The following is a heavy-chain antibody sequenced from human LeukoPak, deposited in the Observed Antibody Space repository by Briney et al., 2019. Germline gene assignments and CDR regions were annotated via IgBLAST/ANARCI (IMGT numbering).Heavy chain of an antibody. Sequence: ASVKVSCKASGYSFTSYYIYWVRQAPGQGLEWMGWINSNSGGTHYAQKFEDRVTMTRDMSLTTAYMELNSLISDDTAVYCCASFYDSGGFQKYYFPYWGQGTLVTVSS. V-gene: IGHV1-2*02. J-gene: IGHJ4*02. CDR1: GYSFTSYY. D-gene: IGHD3-22*01. CDR2: INSNSGGT. CDR3: ASFYDSGGFQKYYFPY.